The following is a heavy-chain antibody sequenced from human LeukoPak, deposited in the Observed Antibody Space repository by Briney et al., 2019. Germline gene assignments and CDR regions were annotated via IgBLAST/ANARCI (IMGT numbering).Heavy chain of an antibody. J-gene: IGHJ4*02. CDR2: IRSKANSYAT. CDR1: GFTFSGSA. Sequence: GGSLRLSCAASGFTFSGSAMHWVRQASGKGLEWVGRIRSKANSYATAYAASVKGRFTISRDDSKNTAYLQMNSLKTEDTVVYYCTRRVAVAGWGQGTLVTVSS. CDR3: TRRVAVAG. V-gene: IGHV3-73*01. D-gene: IGHD6-19*01.